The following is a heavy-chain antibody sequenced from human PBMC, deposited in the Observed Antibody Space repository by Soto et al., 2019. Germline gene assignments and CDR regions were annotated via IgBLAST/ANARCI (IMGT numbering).Heavy chain of an antibody. V-gene: IGHV1-69*06. Sequence: GASVKVSCKASGGTFSSYAISWVRQAPGQGLEWMGGIIPIFGTANYAQKFQGRVTITADKSTSTAYMELSSLRSEDTAVYYCARGGVGATDNDAFEIWGQGTMVTVSS. CDR1: GGTFSSYA. CDR2: IIPIFGTA. CDR3: ARGGVGATDNDAFEI. J-gene: IGHJ3*02. D-gene: IGHD1-26*01.